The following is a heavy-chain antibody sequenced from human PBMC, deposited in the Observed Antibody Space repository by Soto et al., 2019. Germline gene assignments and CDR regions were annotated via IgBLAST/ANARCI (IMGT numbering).Heavy chain of an antibody. V-gene: IGHV4-59*08. CDR1: GVSINSYY. CDR3: ARGIVATETFDY. Sequence: PSETLSLTCTVSGVSINSYYWNWIRQPPGKGLEWIGYVHHSGSINYNPSLNSRVTISVDTSKNQFSLTVTSVTAADTAVYYCARGIVATETFDYWGQGTLVTVSS. J-gene: IGHJ4*02. CDR2: VHHSGSI. D-gene: IGHD5-12*01.